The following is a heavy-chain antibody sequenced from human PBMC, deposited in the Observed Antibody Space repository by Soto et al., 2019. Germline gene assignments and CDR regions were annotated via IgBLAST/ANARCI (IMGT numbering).Heavy chain of an antibody. V-gene: IGHV1-69*04. D-gene: IGHD2-15*01. Sequence: SVKVSCKASGGTFSSYTISWVRQAPGQGLEWMGRIIPILGIANYAQKFQGRVTITRDTSASTAYMELSSLRSEDTAVYYCARDILFDYWGQGTLVTVSS. J-gene: IGHJ4*02. CDR2: IIPILGIA. CDR1: GGTFSSYT. CDR3: ARDILFDY.